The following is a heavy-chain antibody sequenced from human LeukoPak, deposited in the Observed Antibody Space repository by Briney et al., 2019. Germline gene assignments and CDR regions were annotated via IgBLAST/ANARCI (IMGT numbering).Heavy chain of an antibody. J-gene: IGHJ3*02. V-gene: IGHV3-23*01. Sequence: GGSLRLSCADSRFTFSSYGMSWVRQAPGKGLEWVSGISGSGDKTFYADSVKGRFTIPRDNSKNTLFLQMNSLRAEDTAVYYCADSPLYYFGSGRYGLHAFDIWGQGTLVTVSS. CDR3: ADSPLYYFGSGRYGLHAFDI. D-gene: IGHD3-10*01. CDR1: RFTFSSYG. CDR2: ISGSGDKT.